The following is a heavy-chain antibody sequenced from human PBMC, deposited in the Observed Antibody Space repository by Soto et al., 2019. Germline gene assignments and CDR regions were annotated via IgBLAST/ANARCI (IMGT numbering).Heavy chain of an antibody. V-gene: IGHV1-69*01. Sequence: QVRLVQSGAEVKKPGSSVKVSCKASGGTFSNYAITWLRLAPGQGLEWLGGIIPVFGTVNYAQKFQGRVTITADESTSTAYMELNRLRSEDTAVYYWARDNPYTNSFGNWFDPWGQGNLVIVS. CDR2: IIPVFGTV. CDR3: ARDNPYTNSFGNWFDP. J-gene: IGHJ5*02. D-gene: IGHD6-13*01. CDR1: GGTFSNYA.